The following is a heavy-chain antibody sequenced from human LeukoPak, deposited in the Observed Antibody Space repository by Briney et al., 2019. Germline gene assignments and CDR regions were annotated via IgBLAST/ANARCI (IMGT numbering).Heavy chain of an antibody. CDR3: AKGITPDEAAALY. J-gene: IGHJ4*02. Sequence: GGSLRLSCAASGFTFSYYWMSWVRQAPGKGPEWVANIKQDGTEKYYVDSVKGRFTISRDNAKNSLYLQMNSLRAEDTAVYYCAKGITPDEAAALYWGQGTLVTVSS. D-gene: IGHD6-25*01. V-gene: IGHV3-7*03. CDR2: IKQDGTEK. CDR1: GFTFSYYW.